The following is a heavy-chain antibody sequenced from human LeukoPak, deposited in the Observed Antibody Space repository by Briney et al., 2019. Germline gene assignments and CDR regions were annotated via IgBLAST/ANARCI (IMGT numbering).Heavy chain of an antibody. D-gene: IGHD1-26*01. CDR2: ISAYNGNT. Sequence: TVNLFRKASVYTLTSYGISCVTQASGQGCECMRWISAYNGNTNLAQKLQGRVSMSTDASTSTASMELRSLRSDDTAVYYCARVYGLGGSYYSYYFDYWGQGTLVTVSS. V-gene: IGHV1-18*01. CDR1: VYTLTSYG. CDR3: ARVYGLGGSYYSYYFDY. J-gene: IGHJ4*02.